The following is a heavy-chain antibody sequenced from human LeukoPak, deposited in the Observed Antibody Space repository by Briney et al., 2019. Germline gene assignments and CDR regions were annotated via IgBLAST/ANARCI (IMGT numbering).Heavy chain of an antibody. J-gene: IGHJ5*02. D-gene: IGHD1-26*01. V-gene: IGHV3-23*01. Sequence: PGGSLRLSCAASGFTFSSYAMSWVRQAPGKGLEWVSAISASGGTTYYADSVTGRFTISRVNSKNTLYLQMNSLRVEDTAVYYCAKDYSPFDPWGQGTLVTVSS. CDR2: ISASGGTT. CDR1: GFTFSSYA. CDR3: AKDYSPFDP.